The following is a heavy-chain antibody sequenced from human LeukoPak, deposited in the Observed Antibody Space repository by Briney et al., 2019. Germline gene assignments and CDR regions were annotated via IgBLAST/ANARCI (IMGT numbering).Heavy chain of an antibody. Sequence: SETLSLTCAVYGGSFSGYYWSWIRQPPGKGLEWIGEINHSGSTNYNPSLKSRVAISVDTSKNQFSLKLSSVTAADTAVYYCARAGLRYFDWSNWFDPWGQGTLVTVSP. CDR1: GGSFSGYY. CDR3: ARAGLRYFDWSNWFDP. CDR2: INHSGST. V-gene: IGHV4-34*01. J-gene: IGHJ5*02. D-gene: IGHD3-9*01.